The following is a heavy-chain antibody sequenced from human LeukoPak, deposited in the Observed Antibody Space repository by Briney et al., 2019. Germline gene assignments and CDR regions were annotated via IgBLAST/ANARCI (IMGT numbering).Heavy chain of an antibody. J-gene: IGHJ4*02. CDR2: IYSDGTT. CDR3: ARLGFGSSWGERYYFDH. V-gene: IGHV3-66*01. CDR1: GFTVSTNY. Sequence: GGSLRLSCAASGFTVSTNYMGWVRPSPEKGLEWISIIYSDGTTYYTDSVRGRFIISRDNSESTLHLQMNSLRAEDTAIYYCARLGFGSSWGERYYFDHWGQGTLVAVSS. D-gene: IGHD7-27*01.